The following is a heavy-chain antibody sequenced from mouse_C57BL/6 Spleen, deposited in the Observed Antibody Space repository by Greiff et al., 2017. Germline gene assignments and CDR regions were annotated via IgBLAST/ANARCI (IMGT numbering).Heavy chain of an antibody. J-gene: IGHJ4*01. Sequence: VQLQQSGAELVRPGTSVKVSCKASGYAFTNYLIEWVKQRPGQGLEWIGVINPGSGGTNYNEKFKGKATLTADKSSSTAYMQLSTLTSEDSAVYFCANKYYGSSYAMDYWGQGTSVTVSS. CDR3: ANKYYGSSYAMDY. D-gene: IGHD1-1*01. V-gene: IGHV1-54*01. CDR1: GYAFTNYL. CDR2: INPGSGGT.